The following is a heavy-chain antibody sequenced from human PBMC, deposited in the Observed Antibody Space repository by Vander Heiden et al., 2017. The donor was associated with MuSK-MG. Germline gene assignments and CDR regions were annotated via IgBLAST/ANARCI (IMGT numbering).Heavy chain of an antibody. CDR1: TFTFSEYA. D-gene: IGHD6-19*01. CDR3: AKDSVARNGRYDAFDI. J-gene: IGHJ3*02. Sequence: EVQLLESGGGLAQPGGSLRLSCAASTFTFSEYAMSWVRQGPGKGLEWVSSIGGDGGSPIYADSVKGRFTISRDNSKNTRYLKMNSLRAEESAIYYCAKDSVARNGRYDAFDIWGQGTEVTVYS. V-gene: IGHV3-23*01. CDR2: IGGDGGSP.